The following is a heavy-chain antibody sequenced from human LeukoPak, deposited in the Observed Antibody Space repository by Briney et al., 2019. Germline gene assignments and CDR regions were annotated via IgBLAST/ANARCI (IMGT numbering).Heavy chain of an antibody. D-gene: IGHD6-19*01. J-gene: IGHJ4*02. V-gene: IGHV3-53*01. CDR1: GFTVSSNY. CDR2: IYSGGST. CDR3: ARSSGWYDNYFDY. Sequence: GGSLRLSCAASGFTVSSNYMSWVRQAPGKGLEWVSVIYSGGSTYYADSVKGRFTISRDNSKNTLYLQMYSLRAEDTAVYYCARSSGWYDNYFDYWGQGTLVTVSS.